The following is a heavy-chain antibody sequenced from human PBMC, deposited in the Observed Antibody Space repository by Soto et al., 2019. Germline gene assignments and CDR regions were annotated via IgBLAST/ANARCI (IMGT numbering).Heavy chain of an antibody. CDR2: IIPIFGTA. J-gene: IGHJ4*02. Sequence: QVQLVQSGAEVKKPGSSVKVSCKASGGTFSSCAISWVRQAPGQGLEWMGGIIPIFGTANYAQKFQGRVTMTADESTSTAYMELSSLRSEDTAVYYCAAGVVVAATLSYYFDYWGQGTLVTVSS. D-gene: IGHD2-15*01. CDR3: AAGVVVAATLSYYFDY. CDR1: GGTFSSCA. V-gene: IGHV1-69*12.